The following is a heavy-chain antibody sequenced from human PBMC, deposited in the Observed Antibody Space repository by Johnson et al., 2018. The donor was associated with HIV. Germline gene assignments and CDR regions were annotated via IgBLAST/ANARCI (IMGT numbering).Heavy chain of an antibody. CDR1: GFTFDDYG. V-gene: IGHV3-48*04. D-gene: IGHD6-19*01. Sequence: VQLVESGGGVVRPGGSLRLSCAASGFTFDDYGMNWIRQAPGKGLEWVSYITPSGTTIYNADSVKGRFTISRDNAKKSLYLQMTSLRAEDTAMYYCAGRSSAWYEDAFDIWGQGTMVTVSS. CDR3: AGRSSAWYEDAFDI. CDR2: ITPSGTTI. J-gene: IGHJ3*02.